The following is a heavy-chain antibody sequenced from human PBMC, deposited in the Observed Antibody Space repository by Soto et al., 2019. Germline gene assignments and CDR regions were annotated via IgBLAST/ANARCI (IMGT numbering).Heavy chain of an antibody. D-gene: IGHD1-26*01. V-gene: IGHV4-34*01. CDR1: GGSFSGYY. J-gene: IGHJ4*02. Sequence: PSETLSLTCAVYGGSFSGYYWSWIRQPPGKGLEWIGEINHSGSTNYNPSLKSRVTISVDTSKNQFSLKLSSVTAADTAVYYCARVRERWELLPDYFDYWGQGTLVTVSS. CDR3: ARVRERWELLPDYFDY. CDR2: INHSGST.